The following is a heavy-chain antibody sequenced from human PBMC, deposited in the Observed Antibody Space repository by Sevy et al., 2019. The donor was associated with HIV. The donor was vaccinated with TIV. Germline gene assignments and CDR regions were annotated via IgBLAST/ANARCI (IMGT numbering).Heavy chain of an antibody. CDR2: ITWDAAKT. Sequence: GGSLRLSCAASGFSFTSHSMTWVRQAPGKGLEWVSLITWDAAKTDYADSVKGRFTVSRDNSENSLYLQMNSLRTEDTALYFCAKDIPGWSGFDYWGQGTLVTVSS. V-gene: IGHV3-43*01. J-gene: IGHJ4*02. CDR3: AKDIPGWSGFDY. D-gene: IGHD3-10*01. CDR1: GFSFTSHS.